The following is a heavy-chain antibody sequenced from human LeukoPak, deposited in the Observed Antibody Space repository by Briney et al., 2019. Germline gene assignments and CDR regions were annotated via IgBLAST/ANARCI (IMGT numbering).Heavy chain of an antibody. CDR2: IRGDGSMT. D-gene: IGHD5-18*01. J-gene: IGHJ4*02. V-gene: IGHV3-74*01. Sequence: GGSLRLSCAASEFTFSAYWMHWVRQAPGKGLVWVSRIRGDGSMTNYADSVKGRFTISRDNSKNTLYLQMNSLRAEDTAVYYCAKMLGYSYGSIDYWGQGTLVTVSS. CDR1: EFTFSAYW. CDR3: AKMLGYSYGSIDY.